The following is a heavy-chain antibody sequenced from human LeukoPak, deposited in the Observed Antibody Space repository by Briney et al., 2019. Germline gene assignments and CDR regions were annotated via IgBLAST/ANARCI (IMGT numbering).Heavy chain of an antibody. Sequence: SETLSLTCTVSGGSISSSSYYWGWIRQPPGKGLEWIGSIYYSGSTYYNPSLKSRVTISVDTSKNQFSLKLSSVTAADTAVYYCASRNTFGVVTPFDYWGQGTLVTVSS. V-gene: IGHV4-39*01. J-gene: IGHJ4*02. D-gene: IGHD3-3*01. CDR3: ASRNTFGVVTPFDY. CDR2: IYYSGST. CDR1: GGSISSSSYY.